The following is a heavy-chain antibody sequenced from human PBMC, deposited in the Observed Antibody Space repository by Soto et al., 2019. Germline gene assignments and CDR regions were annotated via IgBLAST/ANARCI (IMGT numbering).Heavy chain of an antibody. CDR3: ARVTYYYDRSGHLYYFDY. V-gene: IGHV4-59*01. CDR2: IYDSGST. CDR1: GGSISSYY. Sequence: HSETLSITCTVSGGSISSYYWSWIRQPPGKGLEWIGYIYDSGSTDYNPSLKSRVTISVDTSKNQFSLKLSSVTAADTAVYYCARVTYYYDRSGHLYYFDYWGQGTLVTVSS. J-gene: IGHJ4*02. D-gene: IGHD3-22*01.